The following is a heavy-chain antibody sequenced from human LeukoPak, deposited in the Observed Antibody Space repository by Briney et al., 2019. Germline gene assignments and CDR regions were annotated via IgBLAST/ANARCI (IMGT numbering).Heavy chain of an antibody. D-gene: IGHD2-2*01. Sequence: GGSLRLSCAASGFTFSSYAMHWVRQAPGKGLEWVAVISYDGSNKYYADSVKGRFTISRDNSKNTLYLQMNSLRAEDTAVYYCARDSSTSRNPNYFFDYWGQGTLVTVSS. CDR2: ISYDGSNK. J-gene: IGHJ4*02. V-gene: IGHV3-30-3*01. CDR3: ARDSSTSRNPNYFFDY. CDR1: GFTFSSYA.